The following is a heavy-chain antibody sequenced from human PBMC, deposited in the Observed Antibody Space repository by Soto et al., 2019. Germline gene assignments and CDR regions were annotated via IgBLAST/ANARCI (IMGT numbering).Heavy chain of an antibody. Sequence: EVQLLESGGGLVQPGGSLRLSCAASGFTFSTYAMSWVRQAPGKGLKWVSAISGSGGSTYYADSVKGRFTISRDNYKNTLYLQMNSLRAEDTAVYYCALQQAVAGTTNWFDPWGQGTLVTVSS. V-gene: IGHV3-23*01. CDR2: ISGSGGST. CDR3: ALQQAVAGTTNWFDP. D-gene: IGHD6-19*01. CDR1: GFTFSTYA. J-gene: IGHJ5*02.